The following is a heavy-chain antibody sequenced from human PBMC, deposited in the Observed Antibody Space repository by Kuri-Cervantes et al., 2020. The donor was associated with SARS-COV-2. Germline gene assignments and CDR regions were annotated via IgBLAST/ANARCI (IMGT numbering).Heavy chain of an antibody. V-gene: IGHV3-30-3*01. J-gene: IGHJ4*02. Sequence: GGSLRLSCAASGFTFSSYAMHGVRQAPGRGLEWVAVISYDGSNKYYADSVKGRFTISRDNSKNTLYLQMNSLRAEDTAVYYCARGLGEYSSSSIDYWGQGTLVTVSS. D-gene: IGHD6-6*01. CDR3: ARGLGEYSSSSIDY. CDR1: GFTFSSYA. CDR2: ISYDGSNK.